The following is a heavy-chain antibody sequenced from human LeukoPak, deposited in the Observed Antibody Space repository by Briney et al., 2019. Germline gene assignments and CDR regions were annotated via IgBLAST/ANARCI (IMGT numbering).Heavy chain of an antibody. CDR2: ISGSGGST. V-gene: IGHV3-23*01. CDR1: GFTFSSYA. J-gene: IGHJ4*02. Sequence: GGSLRLSCAASGFTFSSYAMNWVRQAPGKGLEWVSGISGSGGSTNYADSVKGRFTISRDNSKNTLYLQMNSLRAEDTAVYYCARDYDCSAGSCYSEFDYWGQGTLVTVSS. CDR3: ARDYDCSAGSCYSEFDY. D-gene: IGHD2-15*01.